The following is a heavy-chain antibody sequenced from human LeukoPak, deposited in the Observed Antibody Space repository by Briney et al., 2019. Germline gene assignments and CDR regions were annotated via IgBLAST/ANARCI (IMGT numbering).Heavy chain of an antibody. CDR2: IWYDGSNK. CDR1: GFNVNSDG. V-gene: IGHV3-33*06. CDR3: AKRFCSATRCFHFDY. D-gene: IGHD2-2*01. Sequence: PNPHYPKTGFNVNSDGMHWVRNTPRKGREWVAVIWYDGSNKYYADSVKGRFTISRDNSKNTLYLQMNSLRAEDTAVYYCAKRFCSATRCFHFDYWGQGTLVTVSS. J-gene: IGHJ4*02.